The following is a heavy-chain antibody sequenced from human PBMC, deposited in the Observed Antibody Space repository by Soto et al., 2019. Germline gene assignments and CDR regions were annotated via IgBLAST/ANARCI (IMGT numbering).Heavy chain of an antibody. J-gene: IGHJ4*02. D-gene: IGHD3-22*01. CDR1: GGSISSGGYS. CDR3: ARGYDSSGYYPYNFDY. CDR2: IYHSGST. Sequence: SETLSLTCAVSGGSISSGGYSWSWIRQPPGKGLEWIGYIYHSGSTYYNPSLKSRVTISVDRSKNQFPLKLSSVTAADTAVYYCARGYDSSGYYPYNFDYWGQGTLVTVSS. V-gene: IGHV4-30-2*01.